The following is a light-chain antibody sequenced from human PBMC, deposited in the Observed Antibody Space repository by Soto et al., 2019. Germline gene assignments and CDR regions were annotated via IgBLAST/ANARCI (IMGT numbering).Light chain of an antibody. Sequence: DIVLTQSPGTLSLSPGDRATLSCRASQNINSNYLAWYQQKPGQSPRLLIYGASSRATGIPDRFSGSGSGTDFTLTISRLEPEDFAVYYCQQYGSSLSWTFGQGTKVDIK. V-gene: IGKV3-20*01. J-gene: IGKJ1*01. CDR2: GAS. CDR1: QNINSNY. CDR3: QQYGSSLSWT.